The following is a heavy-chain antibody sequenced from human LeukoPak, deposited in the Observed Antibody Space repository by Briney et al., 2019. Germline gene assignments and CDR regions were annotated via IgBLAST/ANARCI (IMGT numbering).Heavy chain of an antibody. J-gene: IGHJ5*02. D-gene: IGHD1-26*01. CDR2: IHGDGDNI. CDR1: GFSFSSYA. V-gene: IGHV3-74*01. CDR3: ARAQVGAPTDL. Sequence: GRSLRLSCAASGFSFSSYAMYWVRQAPGKGLVWVARIHGDGDNISYADSVRGRFTISRDNAKDTLYLHMNTLRPEDTAGYYCARAQVGAPTDLWGQGTLVTVSS.